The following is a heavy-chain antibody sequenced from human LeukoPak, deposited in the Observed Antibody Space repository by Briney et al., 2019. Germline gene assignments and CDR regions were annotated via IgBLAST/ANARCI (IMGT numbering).Heavy chain of an antibody. D-gene: IGHD1-1*01. V-gene: IGHV3-23*01. J-gene: IGHJ6*03. CDR2: ISGSGGST. CDR3: ARVGGNWNYYYMDV. CDR1: GFTFSSYE. Sequence: GGSLRLSCAASGFTFSSYEMNWVRQAPGKGLEWVSAISGSGGSTYYADSVKGRFTISRDNSKNALYLQMNSLRAEDTAVYYCARVGGNWNYYYMDVWGKGTTVTVSS.